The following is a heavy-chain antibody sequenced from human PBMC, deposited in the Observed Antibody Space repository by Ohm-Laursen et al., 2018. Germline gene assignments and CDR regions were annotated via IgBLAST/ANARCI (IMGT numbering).Heavy chain of an antibody. Sequence: SLRLSCTAPGFTFRNSWMTWVRQAPGKGLEWVANIRKDGGETYYVDSVKGRSTISRDNAKNSLYLQINSLKGEDTAVYFCARDPTFHAFDIWGQGTMVTVSS. J-gene: IGHJ3*02. V-gene: IGHV3-7*01. CDR3: ARDPTFHAFDI. CDR1: GFTFRNSW. D-gene: IGHD2/OR15-2a*01. CDR2: IRKDGGET.